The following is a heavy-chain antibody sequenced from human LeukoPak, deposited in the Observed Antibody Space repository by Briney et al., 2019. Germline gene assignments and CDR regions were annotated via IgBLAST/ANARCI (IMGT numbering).Heavy chain of an antibody. V-gene: IGHV3-23*01. CDR3: AKSTGWDTSGWPSDC. D-gene: IGHD6-19*01. CDR2: ISGSGGWT. CDR1: GFTFSSYG. Sequence: PGGSLRLSCAASGFTFSSYGMTWVRQAPGKGLEWVSVISGSGGWTYYADSVKGRFNISRDNSKNTLYLQMKSLRAEDTAVCYCAKSTGWDTSGWPSDCWGRGTLITVSS. J-gene: IGHJ4*02.